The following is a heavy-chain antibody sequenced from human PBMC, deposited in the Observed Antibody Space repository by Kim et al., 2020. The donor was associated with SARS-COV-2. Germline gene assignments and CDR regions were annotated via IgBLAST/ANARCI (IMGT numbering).Heavy chain of an antibody. D-gene: IGHD2-2*01. Sequence: SVKVSCKASGGTFSSYAISWVRQAPGQGLEWMGRIIPILGIANYAQKFQGRVTITADKSTSTAYMELSSLRSEDTAVYYCARAPRYCSSTSCYSLFDYWGQGTLVTVSS. J-gene: IGHJ4*02. CDR1: GGTFSSYA. CDR2: IIPILGIA. CDR3: ARAPRYCSSTSCYSLFDY. V-gene: IGHV1-69*04.